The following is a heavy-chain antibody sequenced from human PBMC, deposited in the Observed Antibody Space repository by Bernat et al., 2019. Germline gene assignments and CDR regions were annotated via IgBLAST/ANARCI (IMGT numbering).Heavy chain of an antibody. Sequence: QVQLVESGGGVVQPGRSLRLSCAASGFTFSSYAMHWVRQAPGKGLEWVAVISYDGSNKYYADSVKGRFTISRDNSKITLYLQMNSLRAEDTAVYYCARVGYSGYDPRYYFDYWGQGTMVTVSS. CDR1: GFTFSSYA. CDR2: ISYDGSNK. CDR3: ARVGYSGYDPRYYFDY. J-gene: IGHJ4*02. D-gene: IGHD5-12*01. V-gene: IGHV3-30-3*01.